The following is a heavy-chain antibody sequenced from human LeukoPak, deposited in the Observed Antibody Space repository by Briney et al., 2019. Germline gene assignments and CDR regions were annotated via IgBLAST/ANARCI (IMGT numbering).Heavy chain of an antibody. J-gene: IGHJ4*02. D-gene: IGHD1-26*01. CDR2: IKTKSDDGGTT. CDR3: TTGGGSNDY. Sequence: GGSLRLSCAASGFIFSDAWMTRVRQAPGKGLEWVGRIKTKSDDGGTTDYAAPVKGRFTISRDDSKNTLYLQMNSLKIEDTAVYYCTTGGGSNDYWGQGTLVTVSS. V-gene: IGHV3-15*01. CDR1: GFIFSDAW.